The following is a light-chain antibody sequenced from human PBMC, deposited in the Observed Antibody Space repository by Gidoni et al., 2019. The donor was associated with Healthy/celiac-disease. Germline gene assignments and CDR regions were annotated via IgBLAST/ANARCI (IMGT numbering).Light chain of an antibody. V-gene: IGKV2-28*01. J-gene: IGKJ4*01. CDR1: QSLQHSNGYNY. CDR3: MQALQTPLT. Sequence: DIVMTQSPLSLPVTPGAPASISCRSSQSLQHSNGYNYLDWYLQKPGQSPQLLIYLGSNRASGVPDRFSGSGSGTDFTLKISRVEAEDVGVYYCMQALQTPLTFGGGTKVEIK. CDR2: LGS.